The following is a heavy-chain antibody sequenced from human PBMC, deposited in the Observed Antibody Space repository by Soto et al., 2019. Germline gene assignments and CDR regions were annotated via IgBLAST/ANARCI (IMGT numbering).Heavy chain of an antibody. J-gene: IGHJ5*02. Sequence: SVKVSCKASGFTFTSSAMQWVRQARGQRLEWIGWIVVGSGNTNYAQKFQERVTITRDMSTSTAYMELSSLRSEDTAVYYCAAEDIVAPEGFDPWGQGTLVTVSS. D-gene: IGHD5-12*01. CDR1: GFTFTSSA. V-gene: IGHV1-58*02. CDR2: IVVGSGNT. CDR3: AAEDIVAPEGFDP.